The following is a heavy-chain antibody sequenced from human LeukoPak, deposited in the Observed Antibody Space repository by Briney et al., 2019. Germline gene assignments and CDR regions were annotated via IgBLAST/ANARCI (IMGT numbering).Heavy chain of an antibody. CDR2: ISGSGGST. D-gene: IGHD1-1*01. CDR1: GFTFSSYA. J-gene: IGHJ6*02. Sequence: GGSLRLSCAASGFTFSSYAMSWVRQAPGKGLEWVSAISGSGGSTYYADSVKGRFTISRDNSKNTLYLQMNSLRAEDTAVYYCAKVNEVRYYYGMGVWGQGTTVTVSS. CDR3: AKVNEVRYYYGMGV. V-gene: IGHV3-23*01.